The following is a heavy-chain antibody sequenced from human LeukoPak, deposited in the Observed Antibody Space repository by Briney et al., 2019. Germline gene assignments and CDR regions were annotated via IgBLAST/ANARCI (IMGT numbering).Heavy chain of an antibody. D-gene: IGHD6-13*01. V-gene: IGHV3-30*03. CDR2: ISYDGSNK. CDR3: ARVGAAAAGYVGYYYMDV. Sequence: PGGSLRLSCGASGITFSSYGMRWVRQAPGKGLEWVASISYDGSNKYYADSVKGRFTISRDNAKNSLYLQMNSLRAEDTAVYYCARVGAAAAGYVGYYYMDVWGKGTTVTISS. J-gene: IGHJ6*03. CDR1: GITFSSYG.